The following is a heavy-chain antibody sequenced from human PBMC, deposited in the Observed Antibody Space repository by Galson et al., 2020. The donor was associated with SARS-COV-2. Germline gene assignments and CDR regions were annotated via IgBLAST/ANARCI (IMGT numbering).Heavy chain of an antibody. V-gene: IGHV4-61*02. CDR1: GGSISSGSYY. CDR2: IYTSGNT. CDR3: ARESRWDLYFDH. D-gene: IGHD1-26*01. J-gene: IGHJ4*02. Sequence: SETLSLTCTVSGGSISSGSYYWSWIRQPAGKGLEWIGRIYTSGNTNYNPSLKSRVTISVDTSKNQFSLKLSSVTAADTAVYYCARESRWDLYFDHWGQGTLVTVSS.